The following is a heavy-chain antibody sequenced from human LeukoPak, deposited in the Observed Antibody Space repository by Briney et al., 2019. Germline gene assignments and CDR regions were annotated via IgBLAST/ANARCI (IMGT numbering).Heavy chain of an antibody. CDR3: ARDGRSSSYNWFDP. D-gene: IGHD6-6*01. CDR2: IYTSGST. Sequence: SETLSLTCTVSGGSISSYYWSWIRQPAGKGLEWIGRIYTSGSTNYNPSLKSRVTMSVDTSKNQFSLGLSSVTAADTAVYYCARDGRSSSYNWFDPWGQGTLVTVSS. CDR1: GGSISSYY. J-gene: IGHJ5*02. V-gene: IGHV4-4*07.